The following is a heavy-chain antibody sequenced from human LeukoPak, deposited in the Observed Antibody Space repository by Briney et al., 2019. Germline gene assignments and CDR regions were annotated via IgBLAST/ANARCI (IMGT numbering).Heavy chain of an antibody. D-gene: IGHD5-18*01. CDR2: INAGNGNT. CDR1: GYTFTTYA. V-gene: IGHV1-3*01. J-gene: IGHJ4*02. CDR3: ARVVDVNSYGLFDY. Sequence: GASVKVSCKASGYTFTTYAMHWVRQAPGQRLEWMGWINAGNGNTKYSQKFQGRVTITRDTSASTAYMELSSLRSEDTAVYYCARVVDVNSYGLFDYWGQGTLVTVSS.